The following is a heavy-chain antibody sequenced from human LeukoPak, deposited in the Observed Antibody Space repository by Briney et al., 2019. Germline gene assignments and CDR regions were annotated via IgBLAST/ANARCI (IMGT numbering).Heavy chain of an antibody. CDR2: INHSGST. V-gene: IGHV4-34*01. CDR1: GGSFSGYY. CDR3: ARGAKVYYDYVWGSSQPRLDY. Sequence: PSETLSLTCAVYGGSFSGYYWSWIRQPPGKGLEWIGEINHSGSTNYNPSLKSRVTISVDTSKNQFSLKLSSVTAADTAVYYCARGAKVYYDYVWGSSQPRLDYWGQGTLVTVSS. D-gene: IGHD3-16*01. J-gene: IGHJ4*02.